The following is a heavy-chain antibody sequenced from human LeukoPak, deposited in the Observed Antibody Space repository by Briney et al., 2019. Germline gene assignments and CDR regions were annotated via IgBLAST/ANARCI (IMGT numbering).Heavy chain of an antibody. J-gene: IGHJ5*02. D-gene: IGHD3-10*01. Sequence: SETLSLTCAVYGGSFSGYYWSWIRQPPGKGLEWIGVINHSGSTNYNPSLKSRVTISVDTSKNQFSLKLSSVTAADTAVYCCARVRTYYYGSGSYYNVGPYNWFDPWGQGTLVTVSS. CDR1: GGSFSGYY. CDR3: ARVRTYYYGSGSYYNVGPYNWFDP. V-gene: IGHV4-34*01. CDR2: INHSGST.